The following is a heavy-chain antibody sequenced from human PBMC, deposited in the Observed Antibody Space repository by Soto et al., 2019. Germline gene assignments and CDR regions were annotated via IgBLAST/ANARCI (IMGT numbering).Heavy chain of an antibody. CDR1: GFTFDDYA. D-gene: IGHD1-26*01. CDR3: AKGGAGGMDV. Sequence: EVQLVESGGGLVQPGRSLRLSCAASGFTFDDYAMHWVRQAPGKGLEWVSGISWNSGSIGYADSVKGPFTISRDNAKNSLYLQMTSLRAEDTALYYCAKGGAGGMDVWGQGTTVTVSS. J-gene: IGHJ6*02. V-gene: IGHV3-9*01. CDR2: ISWNSGSI.